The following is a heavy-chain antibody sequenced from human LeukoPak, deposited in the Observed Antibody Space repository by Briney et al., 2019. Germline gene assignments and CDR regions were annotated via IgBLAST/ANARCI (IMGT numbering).Heavy chain of an antibody. Sequence: SETLSLTCTVSGYSISSGYYWGWIRQPPGKGLEWIGSIYHSGSTYYNPSLKSRVTISVDTSKNQFSLKLSSVTAADTAVYYCARVDSGSAGEYYYYYMDVWGKGTTVTVSS. D-gene: IGHD1-26*01. J-gene: IGHJ6*03. CDR3: ARVDSGSAGEYYYYYMDV. CDR2: IYHSGST. CDR1: GYSISSGYY. V-gene: IGHV4-38-2*02.